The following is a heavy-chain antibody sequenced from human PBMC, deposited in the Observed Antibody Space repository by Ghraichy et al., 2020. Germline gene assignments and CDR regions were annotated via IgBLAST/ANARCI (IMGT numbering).Heavy chain of an antibody. CDR2: IYHNGAT. CDR3: MGAGSLSGS. CDR1: GFPVTTNL. D-gene: IGHD6-25*01. J-gene: IGHJ5*02. Sequence: GGSLRLSCAVSGFPVTTNLMTWVRQAPGKGLEWVSTIYHNGATHYADSVKGRFTISKDISQNTVYLQMNGLRAEDTALYNCMGAGSLSGSWGPGTLVTVSS. V-gene: IGHV3-53*01.